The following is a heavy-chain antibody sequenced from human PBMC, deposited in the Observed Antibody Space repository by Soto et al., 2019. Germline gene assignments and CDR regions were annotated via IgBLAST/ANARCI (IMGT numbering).Heavy chain of an antibody. Sequence: TLSLTCTVAGGCISSGDYVWSWIRQPPGKGLEWIGYIYYSGSTYYNPSLNSRVTISVDTSKNQFSLKLSSVTAADTAVYYCARVYSSSSYNWFDHWGQGTPVTVSS. V-gene: IGHV4-30-4*01. J-gene: IGHJ5*02. CDR1: GGCISSGDYV. CDR2: IYYSGST. D-gene: IGHD6-6*01. CDR3: ARVYSSSSYNWFDH.